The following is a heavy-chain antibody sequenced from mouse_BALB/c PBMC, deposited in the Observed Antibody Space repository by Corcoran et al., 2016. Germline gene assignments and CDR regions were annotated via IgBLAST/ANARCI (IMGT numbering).Heavy chain of an antibody. CDR3: ANWDWYFDV. J-gene: IGHJ1*01. CDR1: GFNIKDTF. D-gene: IGHD4-1*01. CDR2: IDPANGNT. Sequence: EVQLQQSGAELVKPGASVKLSCTASGFNIKDTFMNWVKQRPEHGLEWIRRIDPANGNTKYAPKFQGKATITADTSSNTAYLQLSSLTSDDTAVYYCANWDWYFDVWGAGTTVTVSS. V-gene: IGHV14-3*02.